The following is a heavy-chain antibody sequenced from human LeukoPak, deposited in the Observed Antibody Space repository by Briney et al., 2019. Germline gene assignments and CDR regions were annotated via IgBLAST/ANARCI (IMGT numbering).Heavy chain of an antibody. CDR3: AREMGLVDMSIMIPGGAFDI. J-gene: IGHJ3*02. D-gene: IGHD5-24*01. Sequence: PGGSLRLSCAGSGFTFSTYEMHWVRQAPGKGLEWLSYISRSGSTKHYADSVKGRFTISRDNAKNSLYLQMNSLRAEDTAVYYCAREMGLVDMSIMIPGGAFDIWGQGTAVTVSS. CDR2: ISRSGSTK. V-gene: IGHV3-48*03. CDR1: GFTFSTYE.